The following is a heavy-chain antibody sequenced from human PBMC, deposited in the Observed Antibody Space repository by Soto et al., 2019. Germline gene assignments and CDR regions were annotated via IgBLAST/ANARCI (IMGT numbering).Heavy chain of an antibody. Sequence: GGSLRLSCAGSGFTFSSHAMNWVRQDPGKGLEWVSGISGGGGSKYYADSVKGRFTISRDNSKNTLYLQMNSLRAEDTAVYYCARAIVLPATRTSFYNYGMDVWGQGTTVTVSS. CDR2: ISGGGGSK. D-gene: IGHD1-26*01. CDR1: GFTFSSHA. CDR3: ARAIVLPATRTSFYNYGMDV. J-gene: IGHJ6*02. V-gene: IGHV3-23*01.